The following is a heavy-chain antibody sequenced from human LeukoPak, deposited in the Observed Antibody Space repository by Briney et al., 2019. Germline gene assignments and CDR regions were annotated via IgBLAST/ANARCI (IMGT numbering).Heavy chain of an antibody. J-gene: IGHJ4*02. CDR2: ISGSGGGT. CDR3: AKTRDYYGSGSYEYYFDY. Sequence: GGSLRLSCAASGFTFSSYAMSWVRQAPGKGLEWVSAISGSGGGTYYADSVKGRFTISRDNSKNTLYLQMNSLRAEDTAVYYCAKTRDYYGSGSYEYYFDYWGQGTLVTVSS. D-gene: IGHD3-10*01. CDR1: GFTFSSYA. V-gene: IGHV3-23*01.